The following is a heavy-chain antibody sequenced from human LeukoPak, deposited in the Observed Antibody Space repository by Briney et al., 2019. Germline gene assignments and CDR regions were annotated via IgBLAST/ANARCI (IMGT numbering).Heavy chain of an antibody. V-gene: IGHV4-30-4*01. CDR2: IYYSGST. CDR3: ARDSQADYGDYDYYYCGMDV. CDR1: GGSISSGDYY. D-gene: IGHD4-17*01. J-gene: IGHJ6*02. Sequence: SQTLSLTCTVSGGSISSGDYYWSWIRQPPGKGLEWIGYIYYSGSTYYNPSLKSRVTISVDTSKNQFSLKLSSVTAADTAVYYCARDSQADYGDYDYYYCGMDVWGQGTTVTVSS.